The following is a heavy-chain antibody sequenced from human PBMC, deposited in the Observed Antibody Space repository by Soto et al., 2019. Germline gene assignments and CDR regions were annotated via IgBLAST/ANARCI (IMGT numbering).Heavy chain of an antibody. D-gene: IGHD6-19*01. CDR3: AKLDRSYSIGRFDL. V-gene: IGHV3-9*01. CDR1: GFVFDDYA. CDR2: INWNSDFM. Sequence: EVQLVESGGGLVPPGRSLRLSCAASGFVFDDYAMHWVRQPPGKGLEWVAGINWNSDFMTYADSVKGRFSISRDNAKSSVYLQVNTLRVEDTALYYCAKLDRSYSIGRFDLWGQGALVTVSS. J-gene: IGHJ5*02.